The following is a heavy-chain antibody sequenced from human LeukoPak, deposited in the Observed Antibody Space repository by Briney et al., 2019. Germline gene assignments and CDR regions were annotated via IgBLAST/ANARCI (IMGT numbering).Heavy chain of an antibody. CDR1: GGSISSYY. D-gene: IGHD1-26*01. Sequence: SETLSLTCTVSGGSISSYYWSWTRQPAGKGLEWIGRIYTSGSTNSNPSLKSRVTMSVDTSKKQFSLKLSSVTAADTAVYYCATKYSGSTTVFDYWGQGTLVTVSS. CDR2: IYTSGST. V-gene: IGHV4-4*07. J-gene: IGHJ4*02. CDR3: ATKYSGSTTVFDY.